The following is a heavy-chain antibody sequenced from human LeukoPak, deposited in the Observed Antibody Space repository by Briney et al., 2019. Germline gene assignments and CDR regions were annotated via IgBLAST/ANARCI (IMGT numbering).Heavy chain of an antibody. D-gene: IGHD3-22*01. Sequence: GGSLRLSCAASGFTFSSYAMHWVRQAPGKGLEWVAVISFDGSNKFYADSVKGRFTISRDNSKSTLYLQMNSLRAEDTAVYYCARVSSDYYDASGYYYFDYWGQGTLVTVSS. J-gene: IGHJ4*02. CDR1: GFTFSSYA. CDR2: ISFDGSNK. CDR3: ARVSSDYYDASGYYYFDY. V-gene: IGHV3-30-3*01.